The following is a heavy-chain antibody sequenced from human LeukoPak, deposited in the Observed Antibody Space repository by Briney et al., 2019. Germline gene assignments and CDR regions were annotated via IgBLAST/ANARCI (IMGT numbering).Heavy chain of an antibody. V-gene: IGHV1-2*06. D-gene: IGHD5-18*01. CDR2: INPNSGGT. CDR3: AREDTEQDYFDY. Sequence: ASVKVFCKASGYTFTDYYMLWVRQAPGQGLEWMGRINPNSGGTNYAQKFQGRVTMTRDTSISTAYMELSRLRSDDTAVYYCAREDTEQDYFDYWGQGTLVTVSS. J-gene: IGHJ4*02. CDR1: GYTFTDYY.